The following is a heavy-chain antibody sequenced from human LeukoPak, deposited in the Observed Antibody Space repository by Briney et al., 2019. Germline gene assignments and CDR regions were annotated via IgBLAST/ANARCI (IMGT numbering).Heavy chain of an antibody. CDR3: AREHYYDSSGSYCFDY. CDR2: IYYSGST. V-gene: IGHV4-31*03. CDR1: GGSISSGGYY. J-gene: IGHJ4*02. Sequence: PSETLSLTCTVSGGSISSGGYYRNWIRQHPGKGLEWIGYIYYSGSTYYNPSLKSRVTISVDTSKNQFSLKLSSVTAADTAVYYCAREHYYDSSGSYCFDYWGQGTLVTVSS. D-gene: IGHD3-22*01.